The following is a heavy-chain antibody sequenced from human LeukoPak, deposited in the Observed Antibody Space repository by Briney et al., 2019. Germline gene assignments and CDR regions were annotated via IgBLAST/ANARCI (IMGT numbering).Heavy chain of an antibody. J-gene: IGHJ5*02. CDR1: GGTFSSYA. D-gene: IGHD5-18*01. Sequence: SVKVSCKASGGTFSSYAISWVRQAPGQGLEWMGGIIPIFGTANYAQKFQGRVMITADESTSTAYMELSSLRSEDTAVYYCARDRSLRELWLRNWFDPWGQGTLVTVSS. CDR2: IIPIFGTA. V-gene: IGHV1-69*01. CDR3: ARDRSLRELWLRNWFDP.